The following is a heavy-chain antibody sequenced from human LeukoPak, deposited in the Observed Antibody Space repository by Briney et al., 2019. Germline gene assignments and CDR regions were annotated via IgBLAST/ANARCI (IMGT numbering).Heavy chain of an antibody. J-gene: IGHJ6*03. D-gene: IGHD6-19*01. Sequence: PSQTLSLTCTVSGGSISSGSYYWSWIRQPAGKGLEWIGRIYTSGSTNYNPSLRSRVTISVDTSKNQNQFSLKLSTVTAADTAVYYCARGYSSGWYPHYYYYYMDVWGKGTTVTISS. CDR1: GGSISSGSYY. V-gene: IGHV4-61*02. CDR3: ARGYSSGWYPHYYYYYMDV. CDR2: IYTSGST.